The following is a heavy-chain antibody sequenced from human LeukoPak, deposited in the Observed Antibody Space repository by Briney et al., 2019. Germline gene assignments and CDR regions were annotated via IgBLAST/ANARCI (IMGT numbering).Heavy chain of an antibody. CDR1: GFTFSSYA. D-gene: IGHD6-13*01. V-gene: IGHV3-23*01. J-gene: IGHJ4*02. Sequence: GGSLRLSCAASGFTFSSYAMSWVRQAPGKGLEWVSAISGSGGSTYYADSVKGRFTISRDNSKNTPYLQMNSLRAEDTAVYYCAQQLGYYFDYWGQGTLVTVSS. CDR2: ISGSGGST. CDR3: AQQLGYYFDY.